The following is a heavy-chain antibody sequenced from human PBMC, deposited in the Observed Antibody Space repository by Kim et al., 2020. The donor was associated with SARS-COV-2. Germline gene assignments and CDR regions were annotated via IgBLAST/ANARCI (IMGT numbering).Heavy chain of an antibody. CDR3: ARYDYYGSGSWDY. Sequence: GGSLRLSCAASGFTVSSNYMSWVRQAPGKGLEWVSVIYSGGSTYYADSVKRRFTISRHNSKNTLYLQMNSLRAEDTAVYYCARYDYYGSGSWDYWGQGTLVTVSS. CDR2: IYSGGST. J-gene: IGHJ4*02. V-gene: IGHV3-53*04. D-gene: IGHD3-10*01. CDR1: GFTVSSNY.